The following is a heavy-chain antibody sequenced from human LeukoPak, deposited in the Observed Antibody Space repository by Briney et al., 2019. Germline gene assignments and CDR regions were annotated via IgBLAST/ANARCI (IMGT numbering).Heavy chain of an antibody. V-gene: IGHV3-30*01. CDR1: GFTFSSYA. CDR3: ARGEWGYSSGWAYTAFDY. J-gene: IGHJ4*02. D-gene: IGHD6-19*01. Sequence: GGSLRLSCAASGFTFSSYAMHWVRQAPGKGLEGVAVISYDGSNKYYADSVKGRFTISRDNSKNTLYLQMNSLRAEDTAVYYCARGEWGYSSGWAYTAFDYWGQGTLVTVSS. CDR2: ISYDGSNK.